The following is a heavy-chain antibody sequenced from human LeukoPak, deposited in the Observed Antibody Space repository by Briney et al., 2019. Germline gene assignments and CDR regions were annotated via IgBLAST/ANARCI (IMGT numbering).Heavy chain of an antibody. V-gene: IGHV1-69*13. J-gene: IGHJ3*02. D-gene: IGHD1-26*01. CDR1: GGTFSSYA. CDR2: IIPIFGTA. CDR3: AREDRWEGREPDAFDI. Sequence: ASVKVSCKASGGTFSSYAISWVRQAPGQGLEWMGGIIPIFGTANYAQKFQGRVTITADESTSTAYMELSSLRSEDTAVYYCAREDRWEGREPDAFDIWGQGTMVTVSS.